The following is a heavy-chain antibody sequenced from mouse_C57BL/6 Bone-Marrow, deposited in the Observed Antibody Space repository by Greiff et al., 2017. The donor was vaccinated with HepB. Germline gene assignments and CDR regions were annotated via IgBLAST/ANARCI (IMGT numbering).Heavy chain of an antibody. CDR3: ARITTVPSFAY. CDR2: IYPSDSET. V-gene: IGHV1-61*01. Sequence: QVQLQQSGAELVRPGSSVKLSCKASGYTFTSYWMDWVKQRPGQGLEWIGNIYPSDSETHYNQKFKDKATLTVDKSSSTAYMQLSSLTSEDSAVYYCARITTVPSFAYWGQGTLVTVSA. CDR1: GYTFTSYW. J-gene: IGHJ3*01. D-gene: IGHD1-1*01.